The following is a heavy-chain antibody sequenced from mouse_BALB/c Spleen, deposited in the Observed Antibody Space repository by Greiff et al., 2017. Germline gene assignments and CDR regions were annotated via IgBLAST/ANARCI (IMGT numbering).Heavy chain of an antibody. J-gene: IGHJ4*01. V-gene: IGHV14-4*02. Sequence: VQLQQSGAELVRSGASVKLSCTASGFNIKDYYMHWVKQRPEQGLEWIGWIDPENGDTEYAPKFQGKATMTADTSSNTAYLQLSSLTSEDTAVYYCSYYGYARGYAMDYWGQGTSVTVSS. CDR1: GFNIKDYY. CDR2: IDPENGDT. D-gene: IGHD1-2*01. CDR3: SYYGYARGYAMDY.